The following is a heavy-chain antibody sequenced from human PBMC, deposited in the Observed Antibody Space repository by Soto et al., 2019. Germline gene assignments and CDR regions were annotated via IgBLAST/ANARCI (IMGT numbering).Heavy chain of an antibody. V-gene: IGHV4-30-4*01. CDR2: IYYSGST. CDR1: GGSISSGDYY. Sequence: QVQLQESGPGLVKPSQTLSLTCTVSGGSISSGDYYWSWIRQPPGKGLEWIGYIYYSGSTYYNPSLKSRVTISVDTSTNQFSLKLSSVTAADTAVYYCARAWDYYDSSGYDDAFDIWGQGTMVTVSS. D-gene: IGHD3-22*01. J-gene: IGHJ3*02. CDR3: ARAWDYYDSSGYDDAFDI.